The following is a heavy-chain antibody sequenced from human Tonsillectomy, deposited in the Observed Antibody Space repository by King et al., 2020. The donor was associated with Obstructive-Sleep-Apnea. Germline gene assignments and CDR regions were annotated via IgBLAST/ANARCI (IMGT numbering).Heavy chain of an antibody. Sequence: VQLVESGGGLVQPGGSLRLSCAASGFTFSSYWMSWVRQAPGKGLEWVAKIKQDGSEKDYVDSVKGRFTISRDNAKKSLDLQMNSLRAEDTAVYYCARTYGSGSPKTFDCWGQGTLVTVSS. CDR2: IKQDGSEK. D-gene: IGHD3-10*01. CDR1: GFTFSSYW. V-gene: IGHV3-7*01. J-gene: IGHJ4*02. CDR3: ARTYGSGSPKTFDC.